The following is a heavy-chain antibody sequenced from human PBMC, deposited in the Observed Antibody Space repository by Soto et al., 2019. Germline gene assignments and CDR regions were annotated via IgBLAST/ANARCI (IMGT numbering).Heavy chain of an antibody. Sequence: QVQLVQSGAEVKKPGASVKVSCKASGYTFTSYGISWVRQAPGQGLEWMGWISAYNGNTNYAQKLQGRVTMTTDTPTSKAYMELRSLRSDDTAVYYCARDHYYGSGVLLIPWFDPWGQGTLVTVSS. J-gene: IGHJ5*02. D-gene: IGHD3-10*01. CDR2: ISAYNGNT. CDR3: ARDHYYGSGVLLIPWFDP. CDR1: GYTFTSYG. V-gene: IGHV1-18*01.